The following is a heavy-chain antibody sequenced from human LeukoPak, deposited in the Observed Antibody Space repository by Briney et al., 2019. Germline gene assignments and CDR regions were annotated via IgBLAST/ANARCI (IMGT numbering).Heavy chain of an antibody. V-gene: IGHV4-61*02. CDR2: IYTSGST. CDR3: ARDPSGSYSSEAWFDY. D-gene: IGHD1-26*01. CDR1: GGSISSGRNY. J-gene: IGHJ4*02. Sequence: SETLSLTCTVSGGSISSGRNYWSWIRQPAGKGLEWVGRIYTSGSTNYNPSLKSRVTISVDTSKNQFSLKLSSVTAADTAVYYCARDPSGSYSSEAWFDYWGQGTPVTVSS.